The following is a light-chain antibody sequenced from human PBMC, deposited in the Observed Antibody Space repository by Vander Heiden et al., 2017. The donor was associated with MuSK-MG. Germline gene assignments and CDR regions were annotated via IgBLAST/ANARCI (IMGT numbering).Light chain of an antibody. V-gene: IGKV1-33*01. CDR1: QDISNY. CDR3: QQYDNLPFT. CDR2: DAS. Sequence: DIQMTQSPSSLSASVGDRVTITCQAGQDISNYLNWYQKKPGKAPKLLIYDASNLETGVPSRFSGSGSGTDFTFTISSLQPEDIATYYCQQYDNLPFTFGGGTKVEIK. J-gene: IGKJ4*01.